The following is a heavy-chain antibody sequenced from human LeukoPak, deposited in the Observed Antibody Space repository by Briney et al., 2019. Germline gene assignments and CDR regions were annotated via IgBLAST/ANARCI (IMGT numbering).Heavy chain of an antibody. D-gene: IGHD6-19*01. V-gene: IGHV3-30-3*01. CDR2: ISYDGSNK. CDR1: GFTFSSYA. Sequence: GGSLRLSCAASGFTFSSYAMHWVRQAPGKGLEWVAVISYDGSNKYYADSVKGRFTISRDNSKNTLYLQMNSLRDEDTAVYYCARAYSSGWYPPGYWGQGTLVTVSS. CDR3: ARAYSSGWYPPGY. J-gene: IGHJ4*02.